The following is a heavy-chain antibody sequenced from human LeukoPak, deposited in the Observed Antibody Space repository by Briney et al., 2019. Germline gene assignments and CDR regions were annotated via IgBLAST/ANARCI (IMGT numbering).Heavy chain of an antibody. D-gene: IGHD4-17*01. V-gene: IGHV4-34*01. CDR3: ARGATTVTTDGVVQGYWYFDL. Sequence: SETLSLTCAVYGGSFSGYYWSWIRQPPGKGLEWIGEINHSGSTNYNPSLKSRVTISVGTSKNQFSLKLSSVTAADTAVYYCARGATTVTTDGVVQGYWYFDLWGRGTLVTVSS. J-gene: IGHJ2*01. CDR1: GGSFSGYY. CDR2: INHSGST.